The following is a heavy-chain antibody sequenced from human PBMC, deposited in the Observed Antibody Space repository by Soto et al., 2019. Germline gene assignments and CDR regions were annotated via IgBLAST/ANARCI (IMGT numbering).Heavy chain of an antibody. CDR1: GDSISSYY. CDR2: IHYTGNT. V-gene: IGHV4-59*01. D-gene: IGHD2-2*01. CDR3: ARDRTSVNWYFDL. J-gene: IGHJ2*01. Sequence: QVQLQESGPGMVEPSETLSLTCTVSGDSISSYYWSWIRQPPGKGLEWIGYIHYTGNTNHNPSLKSRVTISVDTSKNQFSLKSSAVTAADTAVYYCARDRTSVNWYFDLWGRGTLVSVSS.